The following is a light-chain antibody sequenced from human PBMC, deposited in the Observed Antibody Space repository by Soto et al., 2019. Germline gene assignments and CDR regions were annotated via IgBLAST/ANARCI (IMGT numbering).Light chain of an antibody. V-gene: IGLV2-14*01. J-gene: IGLJ2*01. CDR1: RHNVGGYNY. CDR3: SSYTSSSTLV. CDR2: EVT. Sequence: QSALTQPASVSGSPGQSITISCTGNRHNVGGYNYVSWYQQHPGKAPKLIIFEVTNRPSGISDRFSGSKSGNTASLTISGLQADDESHYYCSSYTSSSTLVFGGGTKLTVL.